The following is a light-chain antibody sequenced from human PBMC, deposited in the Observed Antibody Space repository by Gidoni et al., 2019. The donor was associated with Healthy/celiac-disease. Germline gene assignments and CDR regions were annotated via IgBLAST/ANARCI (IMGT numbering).Light chain of an antibody. Sequence: QSARTQPAPVSGSPGQSITISCTGTSSDVGSYNLVSWYQQHPGKAPKLMIYEGSKRPSGVSNRFSGSKSGNTASLTISGLQAEDEADYYCCSYAGSSTAVFGGGTQLTVL. CDR2: EGS. V-gene: IGLV2-23*01. CDR3: CSYAGSSTAV. J-gene: IGLJ7*01. CDR1: SSDVGSYNL.